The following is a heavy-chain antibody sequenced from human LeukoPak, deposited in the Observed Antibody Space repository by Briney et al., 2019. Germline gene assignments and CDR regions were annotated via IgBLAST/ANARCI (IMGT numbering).Heavy chain of an antibody. CDR3: ARKAAAGNYYYYYMDV. J-gene: IGHJ6*03. D-gene: IGHD6-13*01. V-gene: IGHV4-59*11. Sequence: SETLSLTCTVSGGSISSHYWSWIRPPPGKGLEWIGYIYYSGSTNYNPSLKSRVTISVDPSKNQFSLKLSSVTAADTAVYFCARKAAAGNYYYYYMDVRGKGTTVTVSS. CDR1: GGSISSHY. CDR2: IYYSGST.